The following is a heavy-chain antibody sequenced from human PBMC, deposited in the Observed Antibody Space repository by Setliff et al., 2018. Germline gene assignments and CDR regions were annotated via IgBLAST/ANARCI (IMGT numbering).Heavy chain of an antibody. CDR1: GYTFTGYY. Sequence: ASVKVSCKASGYTFTGYYMHWVRQAPGKGLEWVGWISGYSGITHYAQKFQGRITMTIDTSTSTADMELRSLRPDDTAVYYCAKEQSGQYSKHNFHYWGQGTLVTVSS. CDR3: AKEQSGQYSKHNFHY. D-gene: IGHD1-26*01. V-gene: IGHV1-18*04. CDR2: ISGYSGIT. J-gene: IGHJ4*02.